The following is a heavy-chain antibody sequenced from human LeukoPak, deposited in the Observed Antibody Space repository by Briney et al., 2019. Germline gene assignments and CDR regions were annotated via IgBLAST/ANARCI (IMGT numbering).Heavy chain of an antibody. CDR2: MNPNSGNT. CDR3: ASDGGGSGSYRP. V-gene: IGHV1-8*01. D-gene: IGHD3-10*01. J-gene: IGHJ5*02. CDR1: GYTFTSYD. Sequence: ASVKVSCKASGYTFTSYDINWVRQATGQGLEWMGWMNPNSGNTGYAQKFQGRVTMTRNTSISTAYMEMSSLRSEDTAVYHCASDGGGSGSYRPSGPRTLVTVSS.